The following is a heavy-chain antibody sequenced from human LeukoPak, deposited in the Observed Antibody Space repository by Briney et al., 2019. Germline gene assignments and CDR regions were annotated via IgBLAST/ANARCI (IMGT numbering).Heavy chain of an antibody. CDR3: ARAFEQWLPFDY. Sequence: GGSLRLSCAASGFTFSSYTMNWVRQAPGKGPEWVSSISTSSTYIYYADSVKGRFTISRDNAKNSLYLQMNSLRAEDTAVYYCARAFEQWLPFDYWGQGTLVTVSS. CDR2: ISTSSTYI. D-gene: IGHD6-19*01. J-gene: IGHJ4*02. CDR1: GFTFSSYT. V-gene: IGHV3-21*01.